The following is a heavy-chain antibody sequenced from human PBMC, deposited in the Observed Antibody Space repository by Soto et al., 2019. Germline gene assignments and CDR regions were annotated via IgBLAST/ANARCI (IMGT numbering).Heavy chain of an antibody. D-gene: IGHD6-19*01. CDR3: AKDDGRLVDAFDI. J-gene: IGHJ3*02. Sequence: QVQLVESGGGVVQPGRSLRLSCAASGFTFSSYGMHWVRQAPGKGLEWVAVISYDGSNKYYADSVKGRFTISRDNSKNTLYLQMNSLRAEDTAVYYCAKDDGRLVDAFDIWGQGTMVTVSS. V-gene: IGHV3-30*18. CDR2: ISYDGSNK. CDR1: GFTFSSYG.